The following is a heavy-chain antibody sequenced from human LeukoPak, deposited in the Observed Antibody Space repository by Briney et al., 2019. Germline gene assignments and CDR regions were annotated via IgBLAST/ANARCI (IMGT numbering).Heavy chain of an antibody. CDR2: INVYKGNT. V-gene: IGHV1-18*01. J-gene: IGHJ5*02. CDR3: ARDINGYYYDSHGYYPTDL. D-gene: IGHD3-22*01. CDR1: GYIFTSYG. Sequence: ASVKVSCKASGYIFTSYGMSWVRQAPGQGLEWMGLINVYKGNTNYPQRLQGRVTMTTDTSTTTAYMELRSLRSDDTAVYYCARDINGYYYDSHGYYPTDLWGQGTLVTVSS.